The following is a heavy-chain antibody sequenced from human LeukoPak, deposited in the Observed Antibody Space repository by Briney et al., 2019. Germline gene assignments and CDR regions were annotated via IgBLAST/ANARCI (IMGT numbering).Heavy chain of an antibody. J-gene: IGHJ4*02. Sequence: GRSLRLSCAASGFTFSTYGMHWGRQAPGKGLERVAIIWYDGSDKYYAGSVKGRFAISRDNSKNTLYLQMDSLKVEDSAVYYCAREGGQQLGSFDYWGQGTLVTVTS. CDR2: IWYDGSDK. V-gene: IGHV3-33*01. D-gene: IGHD6-13*01. CDR3: AREGGQQLGSFDY. CDR1: GFTFSTYG.